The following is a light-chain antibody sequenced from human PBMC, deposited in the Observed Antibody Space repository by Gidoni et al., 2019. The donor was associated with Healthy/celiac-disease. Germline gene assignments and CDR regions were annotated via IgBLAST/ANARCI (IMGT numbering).Light chain of an antibody. Sequence: EIVMTQSPATLSVSPGERATLPCRASQSVSSNLAWYQQKPGQAPRLLIYGASTRATGIPARFSGSGSGTEFTLTISSLQSEDFAVYYCQQYNNLPTFGQGTKVEIK. J-gene: IGKJ1*01. V-gene: IGKV3-15*01. CDR3: QQYNNLPT. CDR1: QSVSSN. CDR2: GAS.